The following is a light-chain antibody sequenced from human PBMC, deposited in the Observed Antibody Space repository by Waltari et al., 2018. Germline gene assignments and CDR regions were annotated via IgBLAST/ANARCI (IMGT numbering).Light chain of an antibody. Sequence: DIQMTQSPSTLSASVGDRVTITCRASQTIDNNLAWYQQKPGKAPKVLIYKTSTLETGVPSRFSGSGSGTEFTLSISSLQPDDFATYYGHQYNSYSPLTFGGGTKVDIK. J-gene: IGKJ4*01. CDR2: KTS. CDR1: QTIDNN. V-gene: IGKV1-5*03. CDR3: HQYNSYSPLT.